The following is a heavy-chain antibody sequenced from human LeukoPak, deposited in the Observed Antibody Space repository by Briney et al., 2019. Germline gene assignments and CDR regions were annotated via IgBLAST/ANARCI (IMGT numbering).Heavy chain of an antibody. D-gene: IGHD3-22*01. CDR3: ARDAIQSSGYYEPLDY. J-gene: IGHJ4*02. Sequence: MSSQTLSLTCTVSGGSINTGGYYWSWIRQHPGKGLEWIGHIYYTGSTYYNPSLKSRVTISVDTSKNQFSLKLSSVTAADTAVYYCARDAIQSSGYYEPLDYWGQGTLVTVSS. CDR1: GGSINTGGYY. CDR2: IYYTGST. V-gene: IGHV4-31*03.